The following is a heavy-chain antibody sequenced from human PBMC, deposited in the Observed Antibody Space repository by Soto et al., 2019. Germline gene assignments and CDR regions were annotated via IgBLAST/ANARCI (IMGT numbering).Heavy chain of an antibody. CDR1: GFMFSGFE. CDR2: ISSGGSTI. CDR3: ARDPNYDFWSGYRNKEGTYGMDV. D-gene: IGHD3-3*01. Sequence: DVQLVESGGGLVQPGGSLRLSCVGSGFMFSGFEMNWVRQAPGKGLEWISYISSGGSTIYYADSVKGRFTISGDNTKSSLFLQMNSLRAEDTAVYYCARDPNYDFWSGYRNKEGTYGMDVWGQGTTVTVSS. J-gene: IGHJ6*02. V-gene: IGHV3-48*03.